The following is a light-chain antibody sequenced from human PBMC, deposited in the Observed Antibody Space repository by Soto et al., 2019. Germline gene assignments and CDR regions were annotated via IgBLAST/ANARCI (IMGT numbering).Light chain of an antibody. Sequence: QSALTQPASVSGSPGQSITISCTGTSSDVGGYNYVSWYQQHPGKAPKLMIYDVSNRPSGVSNRFSGSKSGNTASLTISGPQAEDEADYYCSAYTSNSTPVFGGGTKLTVL. CDR2: DVS. J-gene: IGLJ2*01. V-gene: IGLV2-14*01. CDR1: SSDVGGYNY. CDR3: SAYTSNSTPV.